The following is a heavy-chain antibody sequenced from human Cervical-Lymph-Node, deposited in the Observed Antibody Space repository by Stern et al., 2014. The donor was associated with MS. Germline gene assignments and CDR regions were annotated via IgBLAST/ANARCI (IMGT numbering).Heavy chain of an antibody. CDR1: GFSLNTIGVG. D-gene: IGHD2-21*02. CDR3: AHIINCCFGVDCSTDYFDY. Sequence: QITLKESGPPQVKPTQTLTLTCTFSGFSLNTIGVGVGWIRQPPGGALEWLALIYWDETTRYSPSLKSNLNITKDTSNNRVVLTKTNMDPVDTATYYCAHIINCCFGVDCSTDYFDYWGPGTLVTVSS. V-gene: IGHV2-5*02. J-gene: IGHJ4*02. CDR2: IYWDETT.